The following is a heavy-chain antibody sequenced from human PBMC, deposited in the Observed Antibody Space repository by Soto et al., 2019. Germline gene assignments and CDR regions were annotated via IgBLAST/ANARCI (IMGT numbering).Heavy chain of an antibody. CDR2: IIPIFGTA. CDR3: AKQNVDTAMVGYYYYYGMDV. D-gene: IGHD5-18*01. V-gene: IGHV1-69*12. CDR1: GGTFSSYA. Sequence: QVQLVQSGAEVKKPGSSVKVSCKASGGTFSSYAISWVRQAPGQGLEWMGGIIPIFGTANYAQKFQGRVTITADESTSPAYMELSSLRSEYTAVYYCAKQNVDTAMVGYYYYYGMDVWGQGTTVTVSS. J-gene: IGHJ6*02.